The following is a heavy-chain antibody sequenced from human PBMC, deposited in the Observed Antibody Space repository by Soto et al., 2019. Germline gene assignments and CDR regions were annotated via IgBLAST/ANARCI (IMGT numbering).Heavy chain of an antibody. V-gene: IGHV1-18*01. CDR3: ARDPYLGDHQY. CDR1: GYTFTTYG. J-gene: IGHJ4*02. D-gene: IGHD3-16*01. Sequence: QVQLVQSGGEVKKPGASVKVSCKTSGYTFTTYGISWVRQAPGQGLEWVGWISAYSVKTHYAQKFQGKVTMTTDTSTNTAYLELRSLRSDDTAVYYCARDPYLGDHQYWAQGTLVTVSS. CDR2: ISAYSVKT.